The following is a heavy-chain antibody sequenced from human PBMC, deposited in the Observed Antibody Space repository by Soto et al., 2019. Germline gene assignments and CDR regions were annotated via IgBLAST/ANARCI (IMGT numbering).Heavy chain of an antibody. CDR3: ARQLAAAGTPPNWFDP. D-gene: IGHD6-13*01. V-gene: IGHV4-59*01. CDR2: IYYSGST. CDR1: GGSISSYY. J-gene: IGHJ5*02. Sequence: SETLSLTCTVSGGSISSYYWSWIRQPPGKGLEWIGYIYYSGSTNYNPSLKSRVTISVDTSKNQFSLKLSSVTAADTAVYYCARQLAAAGTPPNWFDPWGQGTLVTVSS.